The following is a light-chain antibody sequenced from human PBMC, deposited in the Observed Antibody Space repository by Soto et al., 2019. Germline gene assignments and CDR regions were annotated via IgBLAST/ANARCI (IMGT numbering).Light chain of an antibody. CDR2: AAS. J-gene: IGKJ2*01. CDR3: QQSYSTPRT. V-gene: IGKV1-39*01. CDR1: QSISSY. Sequence: DLQMTQSPSSLSASVGDRVTITCRASQSISSYLNWYQQKPGKAPKLLIYAASSLQSGVPSRFSGSGSGTDFTLTISSLQPEDFATDYCQQSYSTPRTFCQGTKLEIK.